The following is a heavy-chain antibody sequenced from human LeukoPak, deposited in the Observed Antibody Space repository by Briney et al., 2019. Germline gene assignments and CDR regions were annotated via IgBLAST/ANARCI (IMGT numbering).Heavy chain of an antibody. CDR3: ARRFNYYDSSGYYEGFYFDY. D-gene: IGHD3-22*01. Sequence: SVKVSCKASGYTFTSYGISWVRQAPGQGLEWMGWISAYAQKFQGRVTMTTDTSTSTAYMELRSLRSDDTAVYYCARRFNYYDSSGYYEGFYFDYWGQGTLVTVSS. J-gene: IGHJ4*02. CDR1: GYTFTSYG. CDR2: ISAY. V-gene: IGHV1-18*01.